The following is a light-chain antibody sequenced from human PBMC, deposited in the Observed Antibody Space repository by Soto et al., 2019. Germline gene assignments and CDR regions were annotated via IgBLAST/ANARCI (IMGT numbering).Light chain of an antibody. CDR1: STDVGGYKY. V-gene: IGLV2-14*01. CDR3: SSFSSSSTPYV. J-gene: IGLJ1*01. Sequence: QSALTQPASVSGSRGQSITISCTGTSTDVGGYKYVSWYQQHPGTAPKLMIFEVNGRPSGVSDRFSGSKSGNTASLTISGLQPEDEADYYCSSFSSSSTPYVFGTGTKVTVL. CDR2: EVN.